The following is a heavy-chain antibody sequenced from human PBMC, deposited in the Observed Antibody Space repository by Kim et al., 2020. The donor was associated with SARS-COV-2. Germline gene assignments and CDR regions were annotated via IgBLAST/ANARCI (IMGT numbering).Heavy chain of an antibody. Sequence: GVSLRLSCAASGFTFSDYYMSWIRQAPGKGLEWVSYISSSSSYTNYADSVKGRFTISRDNAKNSLYLQMNSLRAEDTAVYYCATVGAGMTTPYYYYGMDVWGQGTTVTVSS. CDR3: ATVGAGMTTPYYYYGMDV. D-gene: IGHD4-17*01. V-gene: IGHV3-11*03. CDR2: ISSSSSYT. J-gene: IGHJ6*02. CDR1: GFTFSDYY.